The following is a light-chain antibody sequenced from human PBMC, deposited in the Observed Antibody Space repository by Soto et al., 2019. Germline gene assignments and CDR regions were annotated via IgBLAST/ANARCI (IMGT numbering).Light chain of an antibody. CDR2: GAS. J-gene: IGKJ1*01. Sequence: EIVMTQSPATLSVSPGERATLSCRASQSVSSNLAWYQQKPGQAPRLLIYGASTRATGIPARFSGSGSGTEFTLTLSSLKSEYFAVYYCQQYWTFGQGTKVEIK. CDR3: QQYWT. CDR1: QSVSSN. V-gene: IGKV3-15*01.